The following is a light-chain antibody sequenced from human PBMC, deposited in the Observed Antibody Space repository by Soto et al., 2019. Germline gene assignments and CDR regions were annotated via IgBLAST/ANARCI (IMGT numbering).Light chain of an antibody. Sequence: DIQMTQSPSTLSASVGDRVTITCRASQSISSWLAWYQQKPGKAPKLLIYDASSLESGAPSSFSGSGSWTESTPTITTLQTYDFATYYDQQYNSYSPAFGQGTKLEIK. CDR2: DAS. CDR3: QQYNSYSPA. CDR1: QSISSW. J-gene: IGKJ2*01. V-gene: IGKV1-5*01.